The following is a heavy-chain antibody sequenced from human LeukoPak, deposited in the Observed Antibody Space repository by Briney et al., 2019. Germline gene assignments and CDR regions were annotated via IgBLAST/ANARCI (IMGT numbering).Heavy chain of an antibody. V-gene: IGHV4-31*03. CDR1: ADSLSSGGHY. CDR2: IHHSGSS. Sequence: SQTLSLTRTVSADSLSSGGHYWAWIRQLPGKGLESIGFIHHSGSSRHNPSLKDRVAISVDASRKQFALRLSSVTAADTAIYYCARGGSRFGGFYFDYWGQGIQVIVSS. D-gene: IGHD3-10*01. J-gene: IGHJ4*02. CDR3: ARGGSRFGGFYFDY.